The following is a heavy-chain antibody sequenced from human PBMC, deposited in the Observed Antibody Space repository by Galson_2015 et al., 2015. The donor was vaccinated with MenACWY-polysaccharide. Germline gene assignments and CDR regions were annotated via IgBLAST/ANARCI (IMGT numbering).Heavy chain of an antibody. D-gene: IGHD3-9*01. CDR1: GFTFSSYG. CDR2: ISYDGSNK. V-gene: IGHV3-30*18. CDR3: AKDGAYDILTGWRHPLEFDY. J-gene: IGHJ4*02. Sequence: SLRLSCAASGFTFSSYGMHWVRQAPGKGLEWVAVISYDGSNKYYADSVKGRFTISRDNSKNTLYLQMNSLRAEDTAVYYCAKDGAYDILTGWRHPLEFDYWGQGTLVTVSS.